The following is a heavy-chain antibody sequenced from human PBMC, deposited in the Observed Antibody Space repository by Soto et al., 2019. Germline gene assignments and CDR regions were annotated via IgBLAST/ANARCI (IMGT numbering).Heavy chain of an antibody. CDR1: GFTFISYA. D-gene: IGHD6-13*01. Sequence: WGSLRLSCAASGFTFISYAIIFVRHSPGKGLEWVSAISGSGGSTYYADSVKGRFTISRDNSKNTLYLQMNSLRAEDTAVYYCAKQDSSSWYYYFDYWGRGTLVTVSS. CDR2: ISGSGGST. CDR3: AKQDSSSWYYYFDY. J-gene: IGHJ4*02. V-gene: IGHV3-23*01.